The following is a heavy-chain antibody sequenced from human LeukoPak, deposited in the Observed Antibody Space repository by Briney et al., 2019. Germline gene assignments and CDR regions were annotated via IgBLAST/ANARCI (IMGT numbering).Heavy chain of an antibody. V-gene: IGHV3-48*01. Sequence: PGGSLRLSCAASGFTFGSYSMNWVRQAPGKGLEWISYISSGSRTIYYADSVEGRFTVSRDNAKNSLYLQMRRLRAKDTAVYYCARESITGHRDFDYWGQGTLVTVSS. D-gene: IGHD1-20*01. CDR1: GFTFGSYS. J-gene: IGHJ4*02. CDR2: ISSGSRTI. CDR3: ARESITGHRDFDY.